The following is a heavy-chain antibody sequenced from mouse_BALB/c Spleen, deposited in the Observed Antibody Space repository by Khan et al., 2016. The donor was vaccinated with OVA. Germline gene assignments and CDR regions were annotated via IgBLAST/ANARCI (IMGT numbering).Heavy chain of an antibody. CDR2: INTYTGTP. V-gene: IGHV9-3-1*01. J-gene: IGHJ4*01. Sequence: QLPLPPSGPALKKPGETVKIPCKASGYTLTNYGMNRVKQPPAKGSKSMGWINTYTGTPTYADAFTGRLAFSLETSASPAYLQINNLKNEDAATYFCTKVVFNGTMDYWGQGTSVTVAS. D-gene: IGHD1-3*01. CDR3: TKVVFNGTMDY. CDR1: GYTLTNYG.